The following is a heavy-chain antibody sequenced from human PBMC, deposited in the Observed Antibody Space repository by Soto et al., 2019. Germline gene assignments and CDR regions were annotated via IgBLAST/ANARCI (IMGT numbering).Heavy chain of an antibody. J-gene: IGHJ4*02. V-gene: IGHV4-31*03. CDR2: IYYSGTT. D-gene: IGHD5-18*01. Sequence: QVQLQESGPGLVKPSQALSLTCTVSGDSINRGGYYWSWIRQFPGKDLEWIGSIYYSGTTRYNPSLKSRFTMSVDTSKKQFSLKVRSVTAADTAVYYCARVTGNSYGPLDYWGQGTLITVSS. CDR1: GDSINRGGYY. CDR3: ARVTGNSYGPLDY.